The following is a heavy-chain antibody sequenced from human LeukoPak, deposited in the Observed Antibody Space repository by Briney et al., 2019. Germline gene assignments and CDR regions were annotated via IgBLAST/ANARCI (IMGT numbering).Heavy chain of an antibody. CDR3: ANTAMTMVRGVIMTIDY. Sequence: ASVKVSCKASGYTFTSYDINWVRQATGQGLGWMGWMNPNSGNTGYAQKFQGRVTMTRNTSISTAYMELSSLRSEDTAVYYCANTAMTMVRGVIMTIDYWGQGTLVTVSS. D-gene: IGHD3-10*01. CDR1: GYTFTSYD. V-gene: IGHV1-8*01. CDR2: MNPNSGNT. J-gene: IGHJ4*02.